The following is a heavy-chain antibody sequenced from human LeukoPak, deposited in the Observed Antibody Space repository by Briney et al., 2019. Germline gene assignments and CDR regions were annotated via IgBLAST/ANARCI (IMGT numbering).Heavy chain of an antibody. J-gene: IGHJ6*02. CDR3: VKDQGAGVTFCGMDV. Sequence: GGSLRLSCSVSGFTFSDYGMHWVRQAPGKGLEYVSAISRNGDKTYHADTVKGRFTISRDNPRNTLYLQMSSLEPEDTAVYYCVKDQGAGVTFCGMDVWGQGTTVTVSS. D-gene: IGHD3-10*01. CDR2: ISRNGDKT. V-gene: IGHV3-64D*06. CDR1: GFTFSDYG.